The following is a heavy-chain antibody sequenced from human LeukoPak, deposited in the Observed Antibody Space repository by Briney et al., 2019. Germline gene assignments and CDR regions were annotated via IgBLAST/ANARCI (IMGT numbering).Heavy chain of an antibody. CDR1: GFTFSSYA. D-gene: IGHD4-17*01. CDR2: ISGRGGST. Sequence: GGSLRLSCAASGFTFSSYAMSWVRQAPGKGLEWVSAISGRGGSTYYADSVKGRFTISRDNSKNTLYLQMNSLRAEDTAVYYCAKDRDYGDYNDAFDIWGQGTMVTVSS. J-gene: IGHJ3*02. V-gene: IGHV3-23*01. CDR3: AKDRDYGDYNDAFDI.